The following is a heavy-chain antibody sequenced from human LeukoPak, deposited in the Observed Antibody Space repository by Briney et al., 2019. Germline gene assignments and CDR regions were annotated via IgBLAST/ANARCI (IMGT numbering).Heavy chain of an antibody. Sequence: PGGSLRLSCAASGFTFSSYEMNWVRQAPGKGLEWVSYISSSGSYIYYADSVKGRFTISRDNAKNSLYLQMNSLRAEDTAVYYCARDGLPLYDSSGYYYGHFDYWGQGTLVTVSS. CDR3: ARDGLPLYDSSGYYYGHFDY. CDR1: GFTFSSYE. J-gene: IGHJ4*02. CDR2: ISSSGSYI. D-gene: IGHD3-22*01. V-gene: IGHV3-21*05.